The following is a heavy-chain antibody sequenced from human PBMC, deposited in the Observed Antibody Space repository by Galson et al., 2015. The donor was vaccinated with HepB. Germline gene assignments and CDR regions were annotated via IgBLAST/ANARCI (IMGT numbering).Heavy chain of an antibody. Sequence: SRRLSCAASGFTFKIEAMYWVRQTPDKGLEFVAATSYDDQTKYYADYVRGGCNISRDNSKNTLYLQMDTLRLEETAHYYCAKDWGLGVWGQGTTVTVSS. V-gene: IGHV3-30-3*02. CDR3: AKDWGLGV. J-gene: IGHJ6*02. CDR1: GFTFKIEA. CDR2: TSYDDQTK. D-gene: IGHD3-16*01.